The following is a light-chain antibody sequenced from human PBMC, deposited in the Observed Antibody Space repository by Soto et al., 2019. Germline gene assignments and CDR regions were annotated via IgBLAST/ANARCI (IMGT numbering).Light chain of an antibody. V-gene: IGKV2-28*01. Sequence: DLVMTQSPLSLPVTPGEPASISCRSSQSLLHSNGYNYLDWYLQKPGQSPQLLIYLGSNRASGVPDRFSGSGSGTGFTLKISRVEAEDVGVYYCMQALQTPLTFGGGTKVEIK. CDR1: QSLLHSNGYNY. CDR3: MQALQTPLT. CDR2: LGS. J-gene: IGKJ4*01.